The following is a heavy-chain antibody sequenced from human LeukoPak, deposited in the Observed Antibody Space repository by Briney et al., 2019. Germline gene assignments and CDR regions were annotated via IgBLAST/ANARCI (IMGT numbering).Heavy chain of an antibody. Sequence: SETLSLTCTLPLGSIRNYNSSGIRQPPGKRREWIGYIYPSGSTNYNPSIQSRVTISVDTSNNQISLKLSSVPAADTAVYSCARYKLVSSYFDYWGQGTLVTVSS. CDR3: ARYKLVSSYFDY. CDR2: IYPSGST. CDR1: LGSIRNYN. J-gene: IGHJ4*02. V-gene: IGHV4-4*09. D-gene: IGHD1-14*01.